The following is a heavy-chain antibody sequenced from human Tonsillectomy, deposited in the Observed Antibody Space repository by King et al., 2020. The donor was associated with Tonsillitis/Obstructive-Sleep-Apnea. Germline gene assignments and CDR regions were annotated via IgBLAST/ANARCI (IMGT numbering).Heavy chain of an antibody. CDR3: ARHPRGDIVVVPAATHFDS. CDR2: IDFSGNT. J-gene: IGHJ3*01. D-gene: IGHD2-2*01. V-gene: IGHV4-39*01. CDR1: GGSVSSRSYY. Sequence: LQLQESGPGLVKPSETLSLTCTVSGGSVSSRSYYWGWIRQPPGKGLEWIGSIDFSGNTYYNPSLKSRFTISVDRSRDQFSLKLSPVTAADTAVYYCARHPRGDIVVVPAATHFDSWGRGTMVRVSS.